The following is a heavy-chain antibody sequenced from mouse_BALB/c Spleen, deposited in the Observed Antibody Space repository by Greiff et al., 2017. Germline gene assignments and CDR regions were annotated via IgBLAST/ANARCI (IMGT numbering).Heavy chain of an antibody. Sequence: EVKLVESGGGLVQPGGSRKLSCAASGFTFSSFGMHWVRQAPEKGLEWVAYISSGSSTIYYADTVKGRFTISRDNPKNTLFLQMTSLRSEDTAMYYCANDYGSSYYYAMDDWGQGTSVTVSS. CDR1: GFTFSSFG. CDR2: ISSGSSTI. V-gene: IGHV5-17*02. D-gene: IGHD1-1*01. CDR3: ANDYGSSYYYAMDD. J-gene: IGHJ4*01.